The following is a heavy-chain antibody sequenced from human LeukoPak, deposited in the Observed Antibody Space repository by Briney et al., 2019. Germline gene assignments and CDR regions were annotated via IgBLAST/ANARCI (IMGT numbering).Heavy chain of an antibody. Sequence: PSETLSLTCTVSGGSISSYYWSWIRQPPGKGLEWIGYIYYSGSTNYNPSLKSRVTISVDTSKNQFSLKLSSVTAADTAVYYCVRSSGDYGMDVWGQGTTVTVSS. CDR1: GGSISSYY. J-gene: IGHJ6*02. V-gene: IGHV4-59*01. D-gene: IGHD3-10*01. CDR2: IYYSGST. CDR3: VRSSGDYGMDV.